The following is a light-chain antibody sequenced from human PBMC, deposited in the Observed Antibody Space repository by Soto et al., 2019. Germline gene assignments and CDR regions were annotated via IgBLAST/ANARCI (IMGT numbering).Light chain of an antibody. CDR2: GAS. CDR3: QQFDSWPIT. V-gene: IGKV3-15*01. Sequence: EIVLTQSPATLSVSPGERATLSCRASQSVTTNLAWYQQKPGQVPRLLISGASTRATDIPARFSGSGSGTEFNLTISSLQSEDLAVYYCQQFDSWPITFGQGTRLEIK. J-gene: IGKJ5*01. CDR1: QSVTTN.